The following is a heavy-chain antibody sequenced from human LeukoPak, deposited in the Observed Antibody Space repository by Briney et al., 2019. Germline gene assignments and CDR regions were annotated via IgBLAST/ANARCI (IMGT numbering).Heavy chain of an antibody. V-gene: IGHV1-18*01. CDR2: IGTYGGDT. D-gene: IGHD3-22*01. Sequence: ASVTVSCKATSRISWVRQAPGQGLEWMGWIGTYGGDTYYAQKFQGRITVTTDTSTSTVYMELRNLRSDDTAVYYCARDLWNFYDDSGYNRDFNSWGQGTLVTVSS. CDR1: TSR. CDR3: ARDLWNFYDDSGYNRDFNS. J-gene: IGHJ5*01.